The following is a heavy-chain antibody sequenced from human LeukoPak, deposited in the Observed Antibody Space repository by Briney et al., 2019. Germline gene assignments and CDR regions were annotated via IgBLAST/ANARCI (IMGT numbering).Heavy chain of an antibody. Sequence: PGGSLRLSCAASGFTFSSYAMSWVRQAPGKGLEWVSAISGSGGSTYYADSVKGRFTISRDNSKNTLYLQMNSLRAEDTAVYYCAKTVGGSYYAEPVFSRAFDIWGQGTMVTVSS. J-gene: IGHJ3*02. V-gene: IGHV3-23*01. CDR3: AKTVGGSYYAEPVFSRAFDI. CDR1: GFTFSSYA. D-gene: IGHD1-26*01. CDR2: ISGSGGST.